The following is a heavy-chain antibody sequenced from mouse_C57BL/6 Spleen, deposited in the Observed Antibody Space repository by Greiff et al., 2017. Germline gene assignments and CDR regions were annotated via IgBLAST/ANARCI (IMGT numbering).Heavy chain of an antibody. CDR3: ARDSKLGYFDY. J-gene: IGHJ2*01. V-gene: IGHV5-4*01. CDR2: ICAGGSYT. CDR1: GFTFSSYA. D-gene: IGHD4-1*01. Sequence: EVHLVESGGGLVKPGGSLKLSCAASGFTFSSYAMSWVRQTPEKGLEWVATICAGGSYTYYPDNVKGRFTISRDNAKNNMYLQMSQLKSEDTDMYYCARDSKLGYFDYWGQGTTLTVSS.